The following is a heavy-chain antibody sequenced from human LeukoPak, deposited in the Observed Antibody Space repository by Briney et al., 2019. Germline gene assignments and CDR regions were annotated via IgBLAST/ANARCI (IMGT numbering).Heavy chain of an antibody. V-gene: IGHV3-23*01. J-gene: IGHJ4*02. CDR3: AKLAYYDILTGAWAYFDY. CDR1: GFTFSSYA. D-gene: IGHD3-9*01. Sequence: HSGGSLRFSCAASGFTFSSYAMSWVRQAPGKGLEWVSAISGSGGSTYYADSVKGRFTISRDNSKNTLYLQMNSLRAEDTAVYYCAKLAYYDILTGAWAYFDYWGQGTLVTVSS. CDR2: ISGSGGST.